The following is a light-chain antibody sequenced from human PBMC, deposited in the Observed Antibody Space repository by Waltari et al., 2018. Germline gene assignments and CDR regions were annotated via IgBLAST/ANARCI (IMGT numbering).Light chain of an antibody. Sequence: DIQMTQSPSSLSASVGDRVTITCRASQTICRYLNWYQQKPGKAPNLLIYAASSLQSGVPSRFSGSGSGRDFTLIITSLQPEDFATYYCQESYSFTRTFGQGTKVEIK. CDR1: QTICRY. CDR2: AAS. CDR3: QESYSFTRT. J-gene: IGKJ1*01. V-gene: IGKV1-39*01.